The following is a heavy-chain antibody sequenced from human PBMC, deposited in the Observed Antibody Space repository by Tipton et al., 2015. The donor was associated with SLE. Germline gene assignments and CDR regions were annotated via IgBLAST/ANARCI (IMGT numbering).Heavy chain of an antibody. CDR3: AREGAVAGPGWFDP. J-gene: IGHJ5*02. CDR1: GDSVSSNSAA. Sequence: GLVKPSQTLSLTCAISGDSVSSNSAAWNWLGQSPSRGLEWLGRTYYRSKWYNDYAVSVKSRITINPDTSKNQFSLQLNSVTPEDTAVYYCAREGAVAGPGWFDPWGQGTLVTVSS. D-gene: IGHD6-19*01. V-gene: IGHV6-1*01. CDR2: TYYRSKWYN.